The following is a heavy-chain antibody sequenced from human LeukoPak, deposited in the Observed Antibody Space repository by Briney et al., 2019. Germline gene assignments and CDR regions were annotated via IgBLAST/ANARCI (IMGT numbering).Heavy chain of an antibody. J-gene: IGHJ6*02. CDR1: GFTFSSYA. D-gene: IGHD3-3*01. V-gene: IGHV3-23*01. Sequence: SGGSLRLSCAASGFTFSSYAMSWVRQAPGKGLEWVSAISGSGGSTYYADSVKGRFTIPRDNSKNTLYLQMNSLRAEDTAVYYCAKDLSDYYDFWSGYYPLGYYYGMDVWGQGTTVTVSS. CDR3: AKDLSDYYDFWSGYYPLGYYYGMDV. CDR2: ISGSGGST.